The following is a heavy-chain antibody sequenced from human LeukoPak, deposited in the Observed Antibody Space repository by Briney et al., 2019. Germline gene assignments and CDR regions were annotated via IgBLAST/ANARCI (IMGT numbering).Heavy chain of an antibody. V-gene: IGHV4-4*07. CDR3: ARSISGTLFDY. J-gene: IGHJ4*02. CDR1: AGSISSHY. CDR2: IYVSGST. D-gene: IGHD1-7*01. Sequence: SETLSLTCTAYAGSISSHYWSWVRHSAGKGLEWIGRIYVSGSTNYNPSLKTRFTMSIDKSKNHFSLNLSSVTAADTAVYYCARSISGTLFDYWGQGTLVTVSS.